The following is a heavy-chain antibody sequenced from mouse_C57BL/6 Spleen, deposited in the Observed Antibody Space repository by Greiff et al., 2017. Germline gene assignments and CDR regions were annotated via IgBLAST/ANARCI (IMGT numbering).Heavy chain of an antibody. CDR2: IDPENGDT. CDR3: TTPNGNWYFDV. V-gene: IGHV14-4*01. Sequence: VQLKQSGAELVRPGASVKLSCTASGFNIKDDYMHWVKQRPEQGLEWIGWIDPENGDTEYASKFQGKATITADTSSNTAYLQLSSLTSEDTAVYYCTTPNGNWYFDVWGTGTTLTVSS. CDR1: GFNIKDDY. J-gene: IGHJ1*03. D-gene: IGHD2-1*01.